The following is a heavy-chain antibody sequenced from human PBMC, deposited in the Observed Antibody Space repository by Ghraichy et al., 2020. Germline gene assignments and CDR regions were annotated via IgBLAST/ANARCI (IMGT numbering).Heavy chain of an antibody. CDR2: ISGSGGST. CDR3: AKDPDTAMVLPELF. Sequence: GESLNISCAASGFTFSSYAMSWVRQAPGKGLEWVSAISGSGGSTYYADSVKGRFTISRDNSKNTLYLQMNSLRAEDTAVYYCAKDPDTAMVLPELFWGQGTLVTGSS. V-gene: IGHV3-23*01. J-gene: IGHJ4*02. D-gene: IGHD5-18*01. CDR1: GFTFSSYA.